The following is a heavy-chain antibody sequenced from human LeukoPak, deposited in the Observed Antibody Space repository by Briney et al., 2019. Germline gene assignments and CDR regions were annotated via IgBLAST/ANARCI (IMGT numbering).Heavy chain of an antibody. CDR1: GFTFSSYA. CDR2: ISYDGSNK. J-gene: IGHJ6*02. CDR3: ARESTPYYYYGMDV. V-gene: IGHV3-30-3*01. Sequence: GRSLRLSCAASGFTFSSYAMHWVRQAPGKGLEWVAVISYDGSNKYYADSVKGRFTISRDNSKNTLYLQMNSLRDEDTAVYYCARESTPYYYYGMDVWGQGTTVTVFS. D-gene: IGHD2-15*01.